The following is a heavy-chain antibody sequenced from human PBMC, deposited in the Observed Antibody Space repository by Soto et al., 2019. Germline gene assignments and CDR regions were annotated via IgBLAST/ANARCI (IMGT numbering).Heavy chain of an antibody. D-gene: IGHD6-19*01. V-gene: IGHV4-34*01. CDR3: ARGSYSSGWKVGALYDY. Sequence: SETLSLTCAVYGGSFSGYYWSWIRQPPGKGLEWIGEINHSGSTNYNPSLKSRVTISVDTSKNQFSLKLSSVTAADTAVYYCARGSYSSGWKVGALYDYWGQGTLVTVSS. J-gene: IGHJ4*02. CDR1: GGSFSGYY. CDR2: INHSGST.